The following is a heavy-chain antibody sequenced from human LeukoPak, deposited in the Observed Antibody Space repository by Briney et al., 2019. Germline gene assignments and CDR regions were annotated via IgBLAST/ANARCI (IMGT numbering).Heavy chain of an antibody. CDR2: ITYDGYYK. Sequence: GRSLRLSCAASGLTFSSYAMSWVRQAPGKGLEWVAVITYDGYYKYYANSVKGRFTISSDNSKNTLYLQMNSLRAEDTAVYYCAKDRSAGVRASPMDYWGQGTLVTVSP. J-gene: IGHJ4*02. D-gene: IGHD3-10*01. V-gene: IGHV3-30*18. CDR1: GLTFSSYA. CDR3: AKDRSAGVRASPMDY.